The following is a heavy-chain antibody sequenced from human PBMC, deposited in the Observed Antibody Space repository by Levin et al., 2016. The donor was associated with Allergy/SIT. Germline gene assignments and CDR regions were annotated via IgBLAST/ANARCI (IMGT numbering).Heavy chain of an antibody. CDR1: GGSISSYY. V-gene: IGHV4-59*08. CDR2: IYYSGST. Sequence: SETLSLTCTVSGGSISSYYWSWIRQPPGKGLEWIGYIYYSGSTNYNPSLESRATISVDTSKNQFSLKLRSVTAADTAVYYCARHRVAVARVDYWGQGTLVTVSS. CDR3: ARHRVAVARVDY. D-gene: IGHD6-19*01. J-gene: IGHJ4*02.